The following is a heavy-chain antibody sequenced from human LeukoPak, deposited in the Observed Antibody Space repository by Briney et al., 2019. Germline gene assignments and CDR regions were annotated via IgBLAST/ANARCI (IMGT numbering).Heavy chain of an antibody. CDR2: ISSSSYI. Sequence: GGSLRLSCAASGFTFSSYSMNWVRQAPGKGLEWVSPISSSSYIYYADSVKGRFTISRDNAKNSLYLQMNSLRAEDTAVYYCARAGENWGQGTLVTVSS. CDR1: GFTFSSYS. CDR3: ARAGEN. J-gene: IGHJ4*02. V-gene: IGHV3-21*01. D-gene: IGHD3-10*01.